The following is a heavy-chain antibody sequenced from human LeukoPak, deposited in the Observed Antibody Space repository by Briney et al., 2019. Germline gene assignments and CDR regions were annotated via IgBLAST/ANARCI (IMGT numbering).Heavy chain of an antibody. D-gene: IGHD6-19*01. CDR3: ARDRIAVAGSPGIGWFDP. V-gene: IGHV3-74*01. J-gene: IGHJ5*02. CDR1: GFTFSSYW. CDR2: INSDGSST. Sequence: PGGSLRLSCAGSGFTFSSYWMHWVRQAPGKGLVWVSRINSDGSSTSYADSVKGPFTISRDNAKNTLYLQMNSLRAEDTAVYYCARDRIAVAGSPGIGWFDPWGQGTLVTVSS.